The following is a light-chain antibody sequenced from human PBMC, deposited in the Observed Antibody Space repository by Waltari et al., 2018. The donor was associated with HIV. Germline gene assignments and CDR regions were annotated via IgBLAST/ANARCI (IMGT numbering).Light chain of an antibody. Sequence: EILIPQSPASLSVSPGNSATLSYRASQSVTSNLAWYEQNPGQAPRLLSYGASTRATCTPARFSGSGSGTEFTFTISSLESEDFAVYDGEQYNNCPRKFGQGTKVELK. CDR2: GAS. CDR3: EQYNNCPRK. V-gene: IGKV3-15*01. CDR1: QSVTSN. J-gene: IGKJ1*01.